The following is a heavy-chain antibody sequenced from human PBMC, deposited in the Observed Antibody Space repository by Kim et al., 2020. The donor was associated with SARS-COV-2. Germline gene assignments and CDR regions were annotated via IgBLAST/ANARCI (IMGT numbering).Heavy chain of an antibody. J-gene: IGHJ4*02. Sequence: SETLSLTCAVYGGSFSGYYWSWIRQPPGKGLEWIGEINHSGSTNYNPSLKSRVTISVDTSKNQFSLKLSSVTAADTAVYYCARRDDYYDSSGYYYLDYWGQGTLVTVSS. V-gene: IGHV4-34*01. CDR1: GGSFSGYY. D-gene: IGHD3-22*01. CDR2: INHSGST. CDR3: ARRDDYYDSSGYYYLDY.